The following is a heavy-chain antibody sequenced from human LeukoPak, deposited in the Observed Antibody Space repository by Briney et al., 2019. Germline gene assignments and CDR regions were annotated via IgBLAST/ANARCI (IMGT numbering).Heavy chain of an antibody. D-gene: IGHD5-18*01. CDR1: GFTLSSYS. CDR3: ARGRGSSYGDPFDY. CDR2: ISGSSNYI. V-gene: IGHV3-21*01. J-gene: IGHJ4*02. Sequence: GGSLRLSCAASGFTLSSYSINWVRQAPGKGLEWVSCISGSSNYIYYTDSVKGRFTLSRDNAKNSLFLQMNSLRAGDTAVYYCARGRGSSYGDPFDYWGQGTLVTVSS.